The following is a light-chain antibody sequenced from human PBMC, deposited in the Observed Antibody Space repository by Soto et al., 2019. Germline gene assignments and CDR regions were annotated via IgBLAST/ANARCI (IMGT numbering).Light chain of an antibody. J-gene: IGLJ1*01. CDR1: SSDVGGYKH. Sequence: QSVLTQPASVSGSPGQSITIPCTGTSSDVGGYKHVSWYQQHPGKAPKLMIYEVSNRPSGVSNRFSGSKSGNTASLTISGLQAEDEADYFCSSYSSSSTFYVFGTGTKV. CDR2: EVS. CDR3: SSYSSSSTFYV. V-gene: IGLV2-14*01.